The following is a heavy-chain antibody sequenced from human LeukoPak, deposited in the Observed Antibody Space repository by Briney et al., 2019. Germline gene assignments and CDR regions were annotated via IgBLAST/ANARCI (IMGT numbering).Heavy chain of an antibody. CDR3: TTGGNVLVAGTRTFDI. CDR2: IKSKIDGGTT. CDR1: GFSFSNAW. J-gene: IGHJ3*02. V-gene: IGHV3-15*07. D-gene: IGHD6-19*01. Sequence: GGSLRLSCVASGFSFSNAWMNWVRQAPGKGLEWVGRIKSKIDGGTTDYAAFVKGRFTISRDDSNNTLYLQMSSLKTEDTALYYCTTGGNVLVAGTRTFDIWGQGTVVTVSS.